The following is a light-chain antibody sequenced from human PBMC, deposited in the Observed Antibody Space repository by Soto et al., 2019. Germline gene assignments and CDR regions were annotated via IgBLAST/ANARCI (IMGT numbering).Light chain of an antibody. V-gene: IGLV4-69*01. CDR2: INSDGSY. Sequence: QAVVTQSPSASASLGASVNLTCTLSSGHTNYAIAWHQQQPDKGPRYLMKINSDGSYSKGDGIPDRFSGSTSGAERYLTISSLQSEDEADYYCQTWDTAYVIFGGGTKL. J-gene: IGLJ2*01. CDR1: SGHTNYA. CDR3: QTWDTAYVI.